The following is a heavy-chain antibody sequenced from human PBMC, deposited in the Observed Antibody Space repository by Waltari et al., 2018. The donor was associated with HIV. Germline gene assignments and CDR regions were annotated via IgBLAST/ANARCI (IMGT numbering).Heavy chain of an antibody. CDR1: GFTFSSQS. D-gene: IGHD3-10*01. V-gene: IGHV3-21*01. J-gene: IGHJ4*02. Sequence: EVQLVESGGGLVKPGGSLRPSCAASGFTFSSQSMNWARQDPGKGLEGVSSISSSSSYIYYADSVKGRFTISRDNAKNSLYLQMNSLRAEDTAVYYCARDRVRGARDFDYWGQGTLVTVSS. CDR2: ISSSSSYI. CDR3: ARDRVRGARDFDY.